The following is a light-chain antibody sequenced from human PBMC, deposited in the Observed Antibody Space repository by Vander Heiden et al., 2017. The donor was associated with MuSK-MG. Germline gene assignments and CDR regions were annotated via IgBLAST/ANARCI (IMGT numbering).Light chain of an antibody. J-gene: IGLJ1*01. CDR2: DVS. V-gene: IGLV2-14*03. CDR3: SSYTGVSTYV. Sequence: QSAPTQPASVSGSPGQSITISCTGSSSDVGAFDYVSWYQQHPGKAPKVMIYDVSHRPSGVSDRFSGSKSGNTASLIISSLQAEDEADYYCSSYTGVSTYVFGSGTKVTVL. CDR1: SSDVGAFDY.